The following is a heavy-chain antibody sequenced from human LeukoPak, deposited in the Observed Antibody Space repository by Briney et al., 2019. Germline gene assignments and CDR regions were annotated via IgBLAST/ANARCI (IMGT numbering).Heavy chain of an antibody. D-gene: IGHD3-16*01. CDR1: GFAFSSYA. Sequence: GGSLRLSCAASGFAFSSYAMSWVGQAPGKGLDWVSAISGSGGSTYYADSVKGRFTISRDNAKNSLYLQMNSLRAEDTAVYYCATLGDLYYFDYWGQGTLVTVSS. CDR3: ATLGDLYYFDY. V-gene: IGHV3-23*01. J-gene: IGHJ4*02. CDR2: ISGSGGST.